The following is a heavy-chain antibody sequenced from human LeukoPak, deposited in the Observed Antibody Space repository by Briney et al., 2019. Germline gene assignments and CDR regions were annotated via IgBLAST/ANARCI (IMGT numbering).Heavy chain of an antibody. J-gene: IGHJ4*02. D-gene: IGHD1-14*01. CDR1: GYTFTSYD. Sequence: ASVKVSCKASGYTFTSYDINWVRQATGQGLEWMGWMNPNSGNTGYAQKFQGRVTMTRDTSTSTVYMELSSLRSEDTAVYYCAREVRKYKLDYWGQGTLVTVSS. V-gene: IGHV1-8*01. CDR2: MNPNSGNT. CDR3: AREVRKYKLDY.